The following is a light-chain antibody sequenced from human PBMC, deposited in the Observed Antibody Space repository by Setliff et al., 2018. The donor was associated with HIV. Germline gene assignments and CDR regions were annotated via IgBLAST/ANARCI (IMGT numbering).Light chain of an antibody. V-gene: IGLV1-51*01. CDR1: SSNIGNNY. CDR2: DNN. Sequence: SALTQPPSVSAAPGQKVTISCSGSSSNIGNNYVSWYQQLPGTAPKLLIYDNNKRPSGIPDRFSGSKSDTSATLGITGLQTGDEADYYCGTWDSSLSAGVFGGGTKVTVL. J-gene: IGLJ2*01. CDR3: GTWDSSLSAGV.